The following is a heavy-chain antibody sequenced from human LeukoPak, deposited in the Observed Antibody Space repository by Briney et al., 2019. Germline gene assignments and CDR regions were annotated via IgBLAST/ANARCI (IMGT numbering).Heavy chain of an antibody. D-gene: IGHD6-19*01. CDR2: INQNGNEK. J-gene: IGHJ3*02. CDR3: ASGGSDWAFDI. CDR1: GFTFSSYW. V-gene: IGHV3-7*01. Sequence: GGSLRLSCAASGFTFSSYWMSWVRQAPGKGLEWVANINQNGNEKYYVDSVKGRFTISRDNAKNSLYLQMNSLRAEDTAVYYCASGGSDWAFDIWGQGTMVTVSS.